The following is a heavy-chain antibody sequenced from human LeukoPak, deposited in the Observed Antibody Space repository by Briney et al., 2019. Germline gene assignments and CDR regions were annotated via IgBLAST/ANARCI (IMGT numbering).Heavy chain of an antibody. CDR3: ARENCSSTSCYTCYYYGMDV. CDR1: GGSISSGGYY. J-gene: IGHJ6*02. V-gene: IGHV4-31*03. D-gene: IGHD2-2*02. Sequence: SETLSLTCTVSGGSISSGGYYWSWIRQHPGKGLEWIGYIYYSGSTYYNPSLKSRVTISVDTSKNQFSLKLSSVTAADTAVYYCARENCSSTSCYTCYYYGMDVWGQGTTVTVSS. CDR2: IYYSGST.